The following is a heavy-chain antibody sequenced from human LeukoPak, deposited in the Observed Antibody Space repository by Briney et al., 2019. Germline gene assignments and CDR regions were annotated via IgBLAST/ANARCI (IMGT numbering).Heavy chain of an antibody. CDR2: IYYSGST. J-gene: IGHJ4*02. Sequence: SETLSLTCTVSGGSISSYYWSWIRQPPGKGLEWIGYIYYSGSTNYNPSLKSRVTISVDTSKNQFSLKLSFVTAADTAVYYCARGSTMVRGVHDYWGQGTLVTVSS. CDR3: ARGSTMVRGVHDY. V-gene: IGHV4-59*01. CDR1: GGSISSYY. D-gene: IGHD3-10*01.